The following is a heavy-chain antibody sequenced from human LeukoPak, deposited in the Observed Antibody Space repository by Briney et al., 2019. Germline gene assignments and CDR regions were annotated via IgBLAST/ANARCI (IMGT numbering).Heavy chain of an antibody. Sequence: GGSLRLSCAASGFTFSSYSMNWVRQAPGKGLERVSYISSSSSTIYYADSVKGRFTISRDNAKNSLYLQMNSLRAEDTAVYYCAREGGWSVRGVIIKFDYWGQGTLVTVSS. V-gene: IGHV3-48*01. CDR2: ISSSSSTI. CDR3: AREGGWSVRGVIIKFDY. CDR1: GFTFSSYS. J-gene: IGHJ4*02. D-gene: IGHD3-10*01.